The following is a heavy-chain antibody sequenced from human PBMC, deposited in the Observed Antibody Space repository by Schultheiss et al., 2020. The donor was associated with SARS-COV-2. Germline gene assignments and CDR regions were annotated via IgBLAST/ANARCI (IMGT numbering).Heavy chain of an antibody. CDR3: ARAYGDPHYYQYGLDV. J-gene: IGHJ6*02. D-gene: IGHD4-17*01. CDR2: INAGNGNT. CDR1: GGTFSSYA. V-gene: IGHV1-3*01. Sequence: ASVKVSCKASGGTFSSYAISWVRQAPGQRLEWMGWINAGNGNTQYSQKFQGRVTITRDTSATTAYMELSSLRSEDTAVYYCARAYGDPHYYQYGLDVWGQGTTVTVSS.